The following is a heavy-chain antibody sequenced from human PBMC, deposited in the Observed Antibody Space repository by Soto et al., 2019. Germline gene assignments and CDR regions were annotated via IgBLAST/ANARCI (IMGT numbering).Heavy chain of an antibody. V-gene: IGHV1-8*01. CDR2: MNPNSGNT. CDR3: ARGHRGVLDY. CDR1: GYTFKDYD. J-gene: IGHJ4*02. D-gene: IGHD6-6*01. Sequence: QVQLLQSGAEVKKPGTSVRVSCRASGYTFKDYDINWVRRAPGQGLEWMGWMNPNSGNTAYARKFHDRITMTRSVSARTAFMELSSLTPEDTAVYYCARGHRGVLDYWGQGTLVTVSS.